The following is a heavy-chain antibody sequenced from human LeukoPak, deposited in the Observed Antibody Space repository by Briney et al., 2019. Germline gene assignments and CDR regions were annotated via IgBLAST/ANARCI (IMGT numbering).Heavy chain of an antibody. Sequence: GGSLRLSCAASGFTFSSYGMHWVRQAPGKGLEWVAVISYDGSNKYYADCVKGRFTISRDNSKNTLYLQMNSLRAEDTAVYYCAKESAGVAVAGTDYYYYGMDVWGQGTTVTVSS. CDR3: AKESAGVAVAGTDYYYYGMDV. D-gene: IGHD6-19*01. V-gene: IGHV3-30*18. CDR2: ISYDGSNK. CDR1: GFTFSSYG. J-gene: IGHJ6*02.